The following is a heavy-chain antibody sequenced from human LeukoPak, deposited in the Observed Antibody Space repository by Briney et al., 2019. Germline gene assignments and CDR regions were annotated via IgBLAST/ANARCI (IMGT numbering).Heavy chain of an antibody. Sequence: GGSLRLSCAASGFTFSTYWMSWVRQAPGKGLEWVSSITGSGGSTYYADSVKGRFTISRDSSKNTLYLQMKSLRAEDTAVYYCAKGPRAVEHSTQYFAYWGQGTLVTVSS. CDR3: AKGPRAVEHSTQYFAY. V-gene: IGHV3-23*01. CDR1: GFTFSTYW. J-gene: IGHJ4*02. CDR2: ITGSGGST. D-gene: IGHD1/OR15-1a*01.